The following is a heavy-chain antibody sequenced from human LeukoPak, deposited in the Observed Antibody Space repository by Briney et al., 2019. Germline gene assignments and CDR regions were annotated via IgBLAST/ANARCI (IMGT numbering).Heavy chain of an antibody. CDR3: ARDELYSNYPFDP. V-gene: IGHV4-4*07. Sequence: SETLSLTCTVSGGSIRSYYGSWIRQPAGKGLEWIGRIYTSGGTNYNPSLKSRVTMSVDTSKNQFSLKLSSVTAADTAVYYCARDELYSNYPFDPWGQGTLVTVSS. J-gene: IGHJ5*02. CDR2: IYTSGGT. D-gene: IGHD4-11*01. CDR1: GGSIRSYY.